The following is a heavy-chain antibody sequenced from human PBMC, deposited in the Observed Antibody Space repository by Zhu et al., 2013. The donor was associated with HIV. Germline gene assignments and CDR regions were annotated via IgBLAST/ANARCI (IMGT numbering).Heavy chain of an antibody. V-gene: IGHV4-30-2*01. CDR2: IYHSGST. D-gene: IGHD5-12*01. J-gene: IGHJ4*02. CDR1: GGSISSGGYS. CDR3: ARSQDSGYDWDY. Sequence: QVQLQESGSGLVKPSQTLSLTCAVSGGSISSGGYSWSWIRQPPGKGLEWIGYIYHSGSTYYNPSLKSRVTISVDRSKNQFSLKLSSVTAADTAVYYCARSQDSGYDWDYWGQGTLVTVSS.